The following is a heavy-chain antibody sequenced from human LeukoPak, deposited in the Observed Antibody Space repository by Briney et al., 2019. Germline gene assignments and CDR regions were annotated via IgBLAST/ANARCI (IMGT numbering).Heavy chain of an antibody. CDR3: ASSFSGFSWFYP. D-gene: IGHD3-10*01. CDR2: INSDGSST. V-gene: IGHV3-74*01. Sequence: AGSLSLTCVASGFTFSKYSLNWVRQAPGKGLVWVSRINSDGSSTSYADSVTGRFTIARDNAENTLHLQMNSLRAEDTAVYYCASSFSGFSWFYPWGQG. J-gene: IGHJ5*02. CDR1: GFTFSKYS.